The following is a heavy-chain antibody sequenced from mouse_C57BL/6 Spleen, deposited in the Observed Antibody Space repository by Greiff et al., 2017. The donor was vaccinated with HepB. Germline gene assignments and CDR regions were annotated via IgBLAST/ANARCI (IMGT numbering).Heavy chain of an antibody. V-gene: IGHV1-15*01. J-gene: IGHJ2*01. CDR2: IDPETGGT. CDR1: GYTFTDYE. Sequence: VQLQESGAELVRPGASVTLSCKASGYTFTDYEMHWVKQTPVHGLEWIGAIDPETGGTAYNQKFKAKAILTADKSSSTAYLELRSLPSEDSAVYYATSYGNFDYWGQGTTRTVSS. CDR3: TSYGNFDY. D-gene: IGHD1-1*02.